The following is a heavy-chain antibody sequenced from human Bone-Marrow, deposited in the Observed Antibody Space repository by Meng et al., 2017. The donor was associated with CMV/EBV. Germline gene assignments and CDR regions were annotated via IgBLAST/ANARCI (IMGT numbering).Heavy chain of an antibody. J-gene: IGHJ5*02. V-gene: IGHV4-39*07. Sequence: SETLSLTCAVSGGSISSRNYYWGWIRQPPGKGLEWIGSIYYSGSTYYNPSLKSRVTISVDTSKNQFSLKLSSVTAADTAVYYCARDRYSGYDALFDPWGQGPRVTVSS. D-gene: IGHD5-12*01. CDR3: ARDRYSGYDALFDP. CDR1: GGSISSRNYY. CDR2: IYYSGST.